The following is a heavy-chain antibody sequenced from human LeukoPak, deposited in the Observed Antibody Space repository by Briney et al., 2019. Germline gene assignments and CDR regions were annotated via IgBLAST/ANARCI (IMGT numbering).Heavy chain of an antibody. CDR1: GFTFSSYG. CDR3: AKDVAYCGGDCYSLFDY. J-gene: IGHJ4*02. D-gene: IGHD2-21*01. CDR2: IRYDGSNK. Sequence: PGGSLRLSCAASGFTFSSYGMHWVRQAPGKGLEWVAFIRYDGSNKYYADSVKGRFTISRDNSKNTLYLQMNSLRAEDTAVYYCAKDVAYCGGDCYSLFDYWGQGTLVTVSS. V-gene: IGHV3-30*02.